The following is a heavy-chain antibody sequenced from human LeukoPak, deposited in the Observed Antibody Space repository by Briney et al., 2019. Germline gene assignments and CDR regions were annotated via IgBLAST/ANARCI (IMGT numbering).Heavy chain of an antibody. D-gene: IGHD1-26*01. V-gene: IGHV3-23*01. CDR1: GFTFSDYY. CDR3: AKDRSIGTYYTFDH. Sequence: GGSLRLSCAASGFTFSDYYMSWIRQAPGKGLEWVSSISASAAMTYYADSVKGRFTVSRDNSNNRLYLQMSGLTAADTAVYYCAKDRSIGTYYTFDHWGQGTLVTVSS. CDR2: ISASAAMT. J-gene: IGHJ4*02.